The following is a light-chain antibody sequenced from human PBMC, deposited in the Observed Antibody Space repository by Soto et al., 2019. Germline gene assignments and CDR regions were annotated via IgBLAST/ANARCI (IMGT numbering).Light chain of an antibody. Sequence: QMTQSPSAVSASVGCRGNIACRASQGISNYLAWFQQRPGKVPKRLIYTTSTLQSGVPSRFSGGGYGTEFTLTICSLQLEDFATYYCPVSHTIILSF. J-gene: IGKJ2*03. V-gene: IGKV1-17*03. CDR1: QGISNY. CDR3: PVSHTIILS. CDR2: TTS.